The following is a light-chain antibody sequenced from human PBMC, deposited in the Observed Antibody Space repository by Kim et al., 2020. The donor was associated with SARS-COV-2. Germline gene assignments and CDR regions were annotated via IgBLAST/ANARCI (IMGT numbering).Light chain of an antibody. V-gene: IGLV1-44*01. CDR1: TSNIGGNI. CDR2: SNN. J-gene: IGLJ3*02. Sequence: QRVTISCSGSTSNIGGNIVNWYQQVPGTAPKVLIHSNNQRPSGVPDRFSGSKSGTSASLAISGLQSEDEADYYCAAWDDSLNAWVFGGGTKLTVL. CDR3: AAWDDSLNAWV.